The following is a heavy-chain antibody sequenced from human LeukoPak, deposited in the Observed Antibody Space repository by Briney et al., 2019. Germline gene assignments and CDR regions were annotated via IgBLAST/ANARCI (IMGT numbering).Heavy chain of an antibody. V-gene: IGHV1-2*02. J-gene: IGHJ4*02. D-gene: IGHD2-2*02. Sequence: HRASEKVSCKASGYTFTGYYMHWVRQAPGQGLEWMGWINPNSGGTNYAQKFQGRVTMTRDTSISTAYMELGRLRSDDTAVYYCTVEDIVVVPAAIHESSYWGQGTLVTVSS. CDR3: TVEDIVVVPAAIHESSY. CDR2: INPNSGGT. CDR1: GYTFTGYY.